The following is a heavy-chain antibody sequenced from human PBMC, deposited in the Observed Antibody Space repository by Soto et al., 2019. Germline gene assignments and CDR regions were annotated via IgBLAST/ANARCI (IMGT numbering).Heavy chain of an antibody. Sequence: SETLSLTCAVSGGSIGGVDYSWSWIRQPPGGGLEWIGYMYHSGTFLKSPSLKTRLTMSLDMSKNQFSLTLNSMTAADTAVYYCARAQFYSGSGNYNNLMFDAWGQGIQVTVSS. J-gene: IGHJ5*02. CDR2: MYHSGTF. CDR3: ARAQFYSGSGNYNNLMFDA. V-gene: IGHV4-30-2*01. CDR1: GGSIGGVDYS. D-gene: IGHD3-10*01.